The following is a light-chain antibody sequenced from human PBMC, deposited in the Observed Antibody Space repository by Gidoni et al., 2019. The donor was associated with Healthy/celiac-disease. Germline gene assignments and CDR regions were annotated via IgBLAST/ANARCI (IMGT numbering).Light chain of an antibody. Sequence: DIQMTQSPSSLSASVGDRVTITCRASQSIRSYLNWYQQKPGKAPKLLIYAASSLQSGVPSRFSGSGSGTDFTLTISSLQPEDFATYYCQQSYSTPRTVGGGTKVEIK. CDR1: QSIRSY. J-gene: IGKJ4*01. V-gene: IGKV1-39*01. CDR2: AAS. CDR3: QQSYSTPRT.